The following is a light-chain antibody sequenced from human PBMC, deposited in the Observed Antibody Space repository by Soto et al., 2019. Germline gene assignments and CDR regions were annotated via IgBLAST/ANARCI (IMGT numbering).Light chain of an antibody. V-gene: IGKV3-15*01. CDR3: QQHNDWPWT. CDR1: QSIGSD. J-gene: IGKJ1*01. Sequence: EIVMTQSPATLSVSPGERATLSCRASQSIGSDLTWYQQKPGQAPRLLIYGASTGATGVPARFSGSGSGTEFTLTISSLQSEDFAVYYCQQHNDWPWTFGQGTKVEIK. CDR2: GAS.